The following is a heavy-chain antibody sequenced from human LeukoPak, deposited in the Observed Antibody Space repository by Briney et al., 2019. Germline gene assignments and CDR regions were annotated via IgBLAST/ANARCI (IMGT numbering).Heavy chain of an antibody. CDR2: ISSSSSYI. V-gene: IGHV3-21*01. J-gene: IGHJ4*02. CDR3: VRDPTMIVVPYFDY. CDR1: GFTFSSYS. D-gene: IGHD3-22*01. Sequence: GGSLRLSCAASGFTFSSYSMNWVRQAPGKGLEWVSSISSSSSYIYYADSVKGRFTISRDNAKNSLYLQMNSLRAEDTAVYYCVRDPTMIVVPYFDYWGQGTLVTVSS.